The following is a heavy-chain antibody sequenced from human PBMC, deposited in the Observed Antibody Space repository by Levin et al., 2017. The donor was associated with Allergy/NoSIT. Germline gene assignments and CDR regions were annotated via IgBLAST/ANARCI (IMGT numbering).Heavy chain of an antibody. D-gene: IGHD6-13*01. CDR2: LNPNSGNT. J-gene: IGHJ2*01. CDR1: GYTFTNYD. Sequence: GGSLRLSCKASGYTFTNYDINWVRQATGQGLEWMGWLNPNSGNTGYAQKFQGRVTMTRDTSTSTVYMELSSLRTEDTAVYFCACVHGSSLWDFDLWCRGTLVTVSS. CDR3: ACVHGSSLWDFDL. V-gene: IGHV1-8*01.